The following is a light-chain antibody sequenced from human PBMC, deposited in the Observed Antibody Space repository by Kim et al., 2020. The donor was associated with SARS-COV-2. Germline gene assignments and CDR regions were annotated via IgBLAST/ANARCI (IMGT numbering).Light chain of an antibody. CDR1: ALPKKF. V-gene: IGLV3-10*01. Sequence: SYELTQPPSVSVSPGQTARITCSGDALPKKFASCYQQKSGQAPVLGIYEDRKRPSGIPERFSGSSSGTMATLTISGAQVEDDVDFYYYSTDSSVIFWVFGGGTKLTVL. J-gene: IGLJ3*02. CDR2: EDR. CDR3: YSTDSSVIFWV.